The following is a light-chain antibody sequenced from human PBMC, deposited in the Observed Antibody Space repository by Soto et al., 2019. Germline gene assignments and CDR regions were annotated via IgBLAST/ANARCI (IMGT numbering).Light chain of an antibody. CDR3: AAWDDSLSGLV. Sequence: QSVLTQPPSASGTPGQRVTISCSGSSSNIGSNYVYWYQQLPGTAPKLLIYRNNQRPSGVPDRFSGSKSGTSASLAISGLRSEDEADYYCAAWDDSLSGLVFGGGIKVTVL. CDR2: RNN. V-gene: IGLV1-47*01. J-gene: IGLJ2*01. CDR1: SSNIGSNY.